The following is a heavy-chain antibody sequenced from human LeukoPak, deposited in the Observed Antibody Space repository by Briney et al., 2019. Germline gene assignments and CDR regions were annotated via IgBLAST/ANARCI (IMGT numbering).Heavy chain of an antibody. Sequence: ESGPTLVNPTAPLTLTCTVSGFSLSNLKMSVTWIRQPPGKALEWLAHIFANDEKSFNTSLKSRLTISKDTSKRQVVLTMTNMDPVDTATYCCALMPFREEWTSTFDYWGQGTLVSVSS. D-gene: IGHD3-3*01. CDR2: IFANDEK. CDR3: ALMPFREEWTSTFDY. CDR1: GFSLSNLKMS. J-gene: IGHJ4*02. V-gene: IGHV2-26*01.